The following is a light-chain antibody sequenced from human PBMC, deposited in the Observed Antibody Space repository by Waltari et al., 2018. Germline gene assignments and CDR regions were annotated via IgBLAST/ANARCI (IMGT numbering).Light chain of an antibody. V-gene: IGLV3-25*02. CDR3: KSAHSSGTYI. J-gene: IGLJ1*01. Sequence: SYELTHPPSVSVSPGQTGRTTCSGDALPKQSATWYQQKPGQAPGMVICKDKQMNSVMPQSFSASSSETTVPLTISGGQSEKEADYYCKSAHSSGTYIFGTENKDTVL. CDR2: KDK. CDR1: ALPKQS.